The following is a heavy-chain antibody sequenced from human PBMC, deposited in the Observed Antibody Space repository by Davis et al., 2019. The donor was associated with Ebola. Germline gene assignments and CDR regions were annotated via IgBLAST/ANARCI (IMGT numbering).Heavy chain of an antibody. Sequence: GESLKISCSASGFTFSSYAMHWVRQAPGKGLEYVSAISSNGGSTYYADSVKGRFTISRDNSKNTLYLQMSSLRAEDTAVYYCTRVIDGDYDGNWGQGTLVTVSS. V-gene: IGHV3-64D*08. D-gene: IGHD4-17*01. CDR3: TRVIDGDYDGN. CDR1: GFTFSSYA. J-gene: IGHJ4*02. CDR2: ISSNGGST.